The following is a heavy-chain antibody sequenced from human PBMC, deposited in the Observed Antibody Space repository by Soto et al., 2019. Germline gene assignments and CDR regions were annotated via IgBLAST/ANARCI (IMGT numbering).Heavy chain of an antibody. D-gene: IGHD3-22*01. Sequence: GGSLRLSCAASGFTFDNYAMHWVRQAPGRGLEWVSGISWNSGHIGYADSVKGRFTISRDSAKKTLYLQMNSLRAEDTALYYCAKDLFGGYYSFDSWGQGALVTVSS. CDR1: GFTFDNYA. V-gene: IGHV3-9*01. CDR2: ISWNSGHI. CDR3: AKDLFGGYYSFDS. J-gene: IGHJ4*02.